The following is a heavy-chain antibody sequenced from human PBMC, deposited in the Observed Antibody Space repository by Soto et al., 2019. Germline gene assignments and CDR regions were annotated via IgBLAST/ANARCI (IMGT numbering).Heavy chain of an antibody. CDR1: GDSVTTGSYY. CDR3: ARRDYAIDS. Sequence: PSETLSLTCKVSGDSVTTGSYYWTWIRQPPGKVLEWIGYIYYSGSTNYNPSLESRATIXXXXSXSXFXLNXXSVTADDTAVYYCARRDYAIDSWGRGTLVTVSS. J-gene: IGHJ4*02. CDR2: IYYSGST. D-gene: IGHD4-17*01. V-gene: IGHV4-61*03.